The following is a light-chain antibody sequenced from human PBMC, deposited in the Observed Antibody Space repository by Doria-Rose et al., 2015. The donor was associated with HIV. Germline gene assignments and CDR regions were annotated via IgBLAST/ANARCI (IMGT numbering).Light chain of an antibody. V-gene: IGLV6-57*03. Sequence: LTQSHSVSESPGKTVTISCTRSSGSIANNYVQWCQQRPGSAPTTVIYEDNQRPSGVPDRFSGSIDSSSNSASLTISGLKTEDEADYYCQSYDSNNVIFGGGTKLTVL. J-gene: IGLJ2*01. CDR1: SGSIANNY. CDR2: EDN. CDR3: QSYDSNNVI.